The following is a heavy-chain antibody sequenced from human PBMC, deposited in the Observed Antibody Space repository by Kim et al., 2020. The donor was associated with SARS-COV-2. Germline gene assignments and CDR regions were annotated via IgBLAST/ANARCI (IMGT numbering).Heavy chain of an antibody. Sequence: ADSVKGPFTISRDNSKNTLYLQMNSLRAEDTAVYYCAKEYYYDSSGLEDYWGQGTLVTVSS. D-gene: IGHD3-22*01. J-gene: IGHJ4*02. CDR3: AKEYYYDSSGLEDY. V-gene: IGHV3-23*01.